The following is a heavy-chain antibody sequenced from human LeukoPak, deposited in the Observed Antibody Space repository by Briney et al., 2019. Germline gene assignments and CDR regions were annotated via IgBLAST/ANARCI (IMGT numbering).Heavy chain of an antibody. CDR1: GGSISSGDYY. D-gene: IGHD3-22*01. Sequence: SETLSLTCTVSGGSISSGDYYWSWIRQPPGKGLEWIGYIYYSGSTYYNPSLKSRVTISVDTSKNQFSLKLSSVTAADTAVYYCARAHTYYYDSRTEGYFQHWGQGTLVTVSS. J-gene: IGHJ1*01. CDR3: ARAHTYYYDSRTEGYFQH. V-gene: IGHV4-30-4*01. CDR2: IYYSGST.